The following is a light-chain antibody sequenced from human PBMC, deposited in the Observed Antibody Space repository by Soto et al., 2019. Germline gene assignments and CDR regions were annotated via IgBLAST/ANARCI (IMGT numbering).Light chain of an antibody. CDR1: SSNIGAGYD. V-gene: IGLV1-40*01. J-gene: IGLJ3*02. Sequence: QSVLTQPPSVSGAPGQRVTISCTGSSSNIGAGYDVYWYQQLPGTAPKLLIYGNSNRLSGVPDRFSGSKSGTSASLAITGLQAEDEADYYCQSYDRSLSGWVFGGGTKLTVL. CDR2: GNS. CDR3: QSYDRSLSGWV.